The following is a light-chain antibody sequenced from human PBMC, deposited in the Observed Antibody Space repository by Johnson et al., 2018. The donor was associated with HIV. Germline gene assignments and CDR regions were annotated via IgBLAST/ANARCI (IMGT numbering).Light chain of an antibody. CDR1: SSNIGSND. J-gene: IGLJ1*01. CDR3: ATWDRSLTIGGG. V-gene: IGLV1-51*02. Sequence: QSVLTQPPSVSAAPGQKVTVSCSGSSSNIGSNDVSWYQQFPGAAPKLLIYENNKRPSGIPDRFSGSKSGTSATLGITGLQTGDEADYYCATWDRSLTIGGGFGTGNKVTVL. CDR2: ENN.